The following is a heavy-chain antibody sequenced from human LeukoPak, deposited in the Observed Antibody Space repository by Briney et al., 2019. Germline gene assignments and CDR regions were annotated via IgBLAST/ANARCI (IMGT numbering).Heavy chain of an antibody. J-gene: IGHJ4*02. CDR1: GYTLTSYG. V-gene: IGHV1-18*01. CDR2: ISAYNGNT. Sequence: GASVKVSCKASGYTLTSYGIGWVRQAPGQGLEWMEWISAYNGNTNYAQKLQGRVTMTRNTSISTAYMELSSLRSEDTAVYYCARGVHTMVRGVFPADYWGQGTLVTVSS. CDR3: ARGVHTMVRGVFPADY. D-gene: IGHD3-10*01.